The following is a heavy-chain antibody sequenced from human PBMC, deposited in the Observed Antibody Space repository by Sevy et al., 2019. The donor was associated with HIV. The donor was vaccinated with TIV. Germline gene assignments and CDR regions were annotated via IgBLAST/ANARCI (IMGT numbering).Heavy chain of an antibody. CDR1: GFTFGYYG. CDR2: ISYDGSNK. CDR3: AGQTEQQLVD. Sequence: GGSLRLSCAASGFTFGYYGLHWVRQAPGKGLEWVAIISYDGSNKYYADSVKGRFTISRDNSKNTLFLQMNSLRGEDKDGYYCAGQTEQQLVDWGQGTTVTVSS. D-gene: IGHD6-13*01. J-gene: IGHJ4*02. V-gene: IGHV3-30*03.